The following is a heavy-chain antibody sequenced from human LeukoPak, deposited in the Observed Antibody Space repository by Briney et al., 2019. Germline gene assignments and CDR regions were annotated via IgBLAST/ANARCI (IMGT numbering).Heavy chain of an antibody. CDR3: ARDIFHRELDC. CDR2: IDQDGSEK. V-gene: IGHV3-7*01. Sequence: GALRLSFAASGFTFSGYWMSWGRQAPGKGLEWVDKIDQDGSEKYYVDSVKGRFTISRDNAKNSLYLQMNSLRAEDTAVYYCARDIFHRELDCWGQGTLVTVSS. D-gene: IGHD3-9*01. J-gene: IGHJ4*02. CDR1: GFTFSGYW.